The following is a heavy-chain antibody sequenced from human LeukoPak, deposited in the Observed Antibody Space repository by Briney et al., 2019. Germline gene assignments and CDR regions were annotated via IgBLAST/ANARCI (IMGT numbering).Heavy chain of an antibody. D-gene: IGHD6-13*01. CDR1: GYSISSGYY. Sequence: PSETLSLTCTVSGYSISSGYYWGWIRQPPGKGLEWIGSIYHSGSTYYNPSLKSRVTISVDTSKNQFSLKLSSVTAADTAVYYCARDRSSSWYFGAFDIWGQGTMVTVSS. CDR3: ARDRSSSWYFGAFDI. V-gene: IGHV4-38-2*02. CDR2: IYHSGST. J-gene: IGHJ3*02.